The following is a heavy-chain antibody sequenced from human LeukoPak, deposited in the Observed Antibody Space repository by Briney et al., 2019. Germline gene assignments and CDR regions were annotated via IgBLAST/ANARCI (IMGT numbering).Heavy chain of an antibody. CDR3: ARDWANYYDSSGSRFDY. D-gene: IGHD3-22*01. Sequence: GGSLRLSCAASGFTFSSYWVSWVRQAPGKGLEWVANIKQDGSEKYYVDSVKGRFAISRDNAKNSLYLQMNSLRAEDTAVYYCARDWANYYDSSGSRFDYWGQGTLVTVS. V-gene: IGHV3-7*01. J-gene: IGHJ4*02. CDR1: GFTFSSYW. CDR2: IKQDGSEK.